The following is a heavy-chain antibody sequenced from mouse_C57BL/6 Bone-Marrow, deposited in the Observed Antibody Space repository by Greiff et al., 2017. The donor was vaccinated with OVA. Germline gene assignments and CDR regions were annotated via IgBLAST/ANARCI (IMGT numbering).Heavy chain of an antibody. D-gene: IGHD1-1*01. Sequence: VQLQQSGAELVKPGASVKLSCTASGFNIKDYYMHWVKQRTEQGLEWIGRIDPEGGETKYAPKFQGKATITADTSSNTAYLQLSSLTSEDAAVYYCASTYYGLFDYWGQGTTLTVSS. V-gene: IGHV14-2*01. CDR1: GFNIKDYY. CDR2: IDPEGGET. J-gene: IGHJ2*01. CDR3: ASTYYGLFDY.